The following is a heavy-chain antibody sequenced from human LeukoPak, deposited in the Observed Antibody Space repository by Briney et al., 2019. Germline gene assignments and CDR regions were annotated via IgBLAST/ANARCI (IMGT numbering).Heavy chain of an antibody. D-gene: IGHD3-9*01. CDR3: ARQKEGPGWLGRKYYYYMDV. V-gene: IGHV4-39*01. Sequence: SETLSLTCTVSGASISSSSYYWAWIRQPPGKGLEWIGNIYYSGSTYYNPSLNSRVTISVDTSKNRFSLKLTSVTAADTAVYYCARQKEGPGWLGRKYYYYMDVWGKGTTVTISS. J-gene: IGHJ6*03. CDR2: IYYSGST. CDR1: GASISSSSYY.